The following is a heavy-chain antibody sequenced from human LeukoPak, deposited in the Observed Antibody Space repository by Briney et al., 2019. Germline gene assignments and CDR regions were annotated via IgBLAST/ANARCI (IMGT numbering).Heavy chain of an antibody. V-gene: IGHV1-69*05. Sequence: SVKVSCKASGYTFTSYGISWVRQAPGQGLEWMGGIIPIFGTANYAQKFQGRVTITTDESTSTAYMELSSLRSEDTAVYYCARALGLVGAPSWGQGTMVTVSS. J-gene: IGHJ3*01. CDR1: GYTFTSYG. CDR2: IIPIFGTA. D-gene: IGHD1-26*01. CDR3: ARALGLVGAPS.